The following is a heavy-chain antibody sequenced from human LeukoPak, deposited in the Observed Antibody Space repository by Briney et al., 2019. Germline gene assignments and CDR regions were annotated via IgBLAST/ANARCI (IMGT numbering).Heavy chain of an antibody. J-gene: IGHJ4*02. D-gene: IGHD2-2*01. CDR2: ISSSGNFI. CDR3: ATSGCTNCFFDY. Sequence: GGSLRLPCAASEFSFSIYTMNWVRQAPGKGLEWVSSISSSGNFIEYADSVKGRITISRDNAKNSLYLHMNSLGAEDTAVYYCATSGCTNCFFDYWGQGTLVTVSS. V-gene: IGHV3-21*01. CDR1: EFSFSIYT.